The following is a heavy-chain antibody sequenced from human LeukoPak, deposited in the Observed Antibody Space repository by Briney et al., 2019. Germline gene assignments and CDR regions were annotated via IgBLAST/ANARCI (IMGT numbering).Heavy chain of an antibody. D-gene: IGHD3-3*01. J-gene: IGHJ4*02. CDR3: ARSWSGYNYYFDY. Sequence: ASVKVSCKASGYTFSAYSVNWVRQAPGQGLEWMGWINPNDGGTKSAQRFQGRVTMTRETSISTAYMELSGLTSDDAAVYFCARSWSGYNYYFDYWGQGTLVTVSS. V-gene: IGHV1-2*02. CDR2: INPNDGGT. CDR1: GYTFSAYS.